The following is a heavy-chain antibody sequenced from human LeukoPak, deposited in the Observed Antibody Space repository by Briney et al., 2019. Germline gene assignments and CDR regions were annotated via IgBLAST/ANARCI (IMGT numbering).Heavy chain of an antibody. V-gene: IGHV3-15*01. CDR1: GFTFSNAW. J-gene: IGHJ6*03. Sequence: GSLRLSCAASGFTFSNAWMSWVRQAPGKGLEWVGRIKSKTDGGTTDYAAPVKGRFTISRDDSKNTLYLQMNSLKTEDTAVYYCTTENRDYYYMDVWGKGTTVTVSS. D-gene: IGHD3-10*01. CDR2: IKSKTDGGTT. CDR3: TTENRDYYYMDV.